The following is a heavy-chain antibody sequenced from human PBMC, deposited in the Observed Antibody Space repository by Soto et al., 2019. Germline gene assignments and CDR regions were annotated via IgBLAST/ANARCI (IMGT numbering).Heavy chain of an antibody. V-gene: IGHV3-23*01. CDR3: AKDVGQQWRFDY. Sequence: EVQLLESGGGLIQPGGSLRLSCAASGFTFSSYAMSWVRQVPGKGLEWVSGISGTGNSTYYADSVKGRFFISRDSSKNTVYLQMNSLRAEDTAIYYCAKDVGQQWRFDYWGQGALVTVSS. CDR1: GFTFSSYA. CDR2: ISGTGNST. J-gene: IGHJ4*02. D-gene: IGHD6-19*01.